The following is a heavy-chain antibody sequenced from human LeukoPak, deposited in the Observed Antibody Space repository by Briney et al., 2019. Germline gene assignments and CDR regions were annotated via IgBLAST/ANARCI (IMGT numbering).Heavy chain of an antibody. Sequence: SVKLSCKVSVDSFSEYSISRVRQAPGQGLEWMGRIIAILDTAHYAQKFQGRFTITTDKSTTTVYMELSSLRSDDTAIYYCAKGEAVSATWDYWGQGTLVTVSS. CDR2: IIAILDTA. D-gene: IGHD6-19*01. J-gene: IGHJ4*02. CDR3: AKGEAVSATWDY. CDR1: VDSFSEYS. V-gene: IGHV1-69*08.